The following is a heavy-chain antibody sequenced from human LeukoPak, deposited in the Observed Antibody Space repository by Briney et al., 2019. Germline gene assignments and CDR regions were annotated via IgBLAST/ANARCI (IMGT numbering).Heavy chain of an antibody. J-gene: IGHJ6*04. V-gene: IGHV3-7*03. CDR2: IKQDGSEK. D-gene: IGHD3-10*01. CDR3: ARDRRVRGVIVKYYYGMDV. CDR1: GFTFSSYW. Sequence: GGSLRLSCAASGFTFSSYWKSWVRQAPGKGLEWVANIKQDGSEKYYVDSVKGRFTISRDNAKNSLYLQMNSLRAEDTAVYYCARDRRVRGVIVKYYYGMDVWGKGTTVTVSS.